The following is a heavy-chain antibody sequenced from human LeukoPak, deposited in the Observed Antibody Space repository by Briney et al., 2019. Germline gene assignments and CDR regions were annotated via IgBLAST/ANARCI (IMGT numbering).Heavy chain of an antibody. CDR1: GYTFTSYD. CDR3: ARDSLGGYCSSTSCSH. V-gene: IGHV1-8*01. Sequence: GASVKVSCKASGYTFTSYDINWVRQATGQGLEWMGWMNPNSGNTGYAQKFQGRGTMTRNTSISAAYMELSSLRSEDTAVYYCARDSLGGYCSSTSCSHWGQGTLVTVSS. J-gene: IGHJ4*02. CDR2: MNPNSGNT. D-gene: IGHD2-2*01.